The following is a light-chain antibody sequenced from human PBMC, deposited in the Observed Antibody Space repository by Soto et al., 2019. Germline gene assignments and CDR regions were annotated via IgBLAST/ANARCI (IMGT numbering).Light chain of an antibody. CDR2: EVS. CDR3: SSYTTLSIYV. CDR1: SSDVGSYNR. Sequence: ALTQPPSVSGSPGQSVTISCTGTSSDVGSYNRVSWYQQPPGTAPKLMIYEVSDRPSGVPDRFSGSKSGNTASLTISGLQAEDEADYYSSSYTTLSIYVSRTGTKLTVL. V-gene: IGLV2-18*02. J-gene: IGLJ1*01.